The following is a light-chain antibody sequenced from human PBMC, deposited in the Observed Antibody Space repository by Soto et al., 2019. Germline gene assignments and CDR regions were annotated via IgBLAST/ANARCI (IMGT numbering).Light chain of an antibody. CDR2: DAS. CDR1: HRVSSY. J-gene: IGKJ1*01. Sequence: EIVMTQSPATLSVSPGERATLSCRASHRVSSYLAWYQQKPGQAPRLLIYDASNRATGIPARFSGSGSGTGFTLTISSLEPEDFAVYYCQQRSNWPPTFGQGTKVDIK. V-gene: IGKV3-11*01. CDR3: QQRSNWPPT.